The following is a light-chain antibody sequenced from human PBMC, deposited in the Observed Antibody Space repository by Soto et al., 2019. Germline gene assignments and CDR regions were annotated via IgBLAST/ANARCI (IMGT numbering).Light chain of an antibody. CDR3: QSYDSSLSGWV. J-gene: IGLJ3*02. V-gene: IGLV1-40*01. CDR2: GNS. CDR1: SSNIGAGYD. Sequence: QSVLTQPPSVSGAPGQRVTVSCTGSSSNIGAGYDVHWYRQLPGTVPKLLIYGNSNRPSGVPDRFSASKSGTSASLAITGLQAEDEADYYCQSYDSSLSGWVFGGGTKLTVL.